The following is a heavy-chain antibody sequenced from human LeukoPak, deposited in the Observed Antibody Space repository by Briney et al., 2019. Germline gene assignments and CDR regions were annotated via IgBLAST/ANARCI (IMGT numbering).Heavy chain of an antibody. J-gene: IGHJ3*02. CDR1: GGSISSSSYY. V-gene: IGHV4-39*07. CDR2: IYYSGST. CDR3: AREYSSSCAFDI. D-gene: IGHD6-6*01. Sequence: PSETLSLTCTVSGGSISSSSYYWGWIRQPPGKGLEWIGSIYYSGSTYYNPSLKSRVTISVDTSKNQFSLKLSSVTAADTAVYYCAREYSSSCAFDIWGQGTMVTVFS.